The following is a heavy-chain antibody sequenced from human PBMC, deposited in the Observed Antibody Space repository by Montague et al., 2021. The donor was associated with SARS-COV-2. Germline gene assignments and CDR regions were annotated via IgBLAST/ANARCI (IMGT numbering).Heavy chain of an antibody. Sequence: SETLSLTCTVSGDSVSHDFWTWIRQPPGKGLEWIGYVYYSRSSSYNPPLRGRVSIAVDTSKNQFSLRLSTVTAADTALYYCVRDGYSSGWNGLHWFDPWGQGTLVTVSS. CDR3: VRDGYSSGWNGLHWFDP. CDR2: VYYSRSS. D-gene: IGHD6-25*01. J-gene: IGHJ5*02. CDR1: GDSVSHDF. V-gene: IGHV4-59*02.